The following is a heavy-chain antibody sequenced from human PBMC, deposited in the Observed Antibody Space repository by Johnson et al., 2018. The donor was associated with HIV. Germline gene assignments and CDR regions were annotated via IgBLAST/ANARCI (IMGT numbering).Heavy chain of an antibody. V-gene: IGHV3-33*06. CDR2: TWYDASYK. D-gene: IGHD1-14*01. CDR3: AKDLPRITTSISAFDI. Sequence: QVQLVESGGDMVQPGRSLRLSCAASGFNFNIYGMHWVRQAPGKGLEWVAVTWYDASYKYCTDSVKGRFTMSRDNSKNTLCLQMNSLRADDTAVYYCAKDLPRITTSISAFDIWGQGTMVTVSS. CDR1: GFNFNIYG. J-gene: IGHJ3*02.